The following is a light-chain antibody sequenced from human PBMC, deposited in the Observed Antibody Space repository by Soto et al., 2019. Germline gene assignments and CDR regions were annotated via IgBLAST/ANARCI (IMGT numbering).Light chain of an antibody. Sequence: CRTSPNAFSHLAWYQQKPGQAPRLLIYDVSTRATGIPARFSGSGPGTQYALALRSRHSCGSALYICEAPRSGARRFARGTKVDIK. CDR1: PNAFSH. V-gene: IGKV3-15*01. CDR3: EAPRSGARR. CDR2: DVS. J-gene: IGKJ1*01.